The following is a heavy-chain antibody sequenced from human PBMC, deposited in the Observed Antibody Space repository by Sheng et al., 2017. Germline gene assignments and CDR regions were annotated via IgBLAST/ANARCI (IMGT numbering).Heavy chain of an antibody. CDR3: AKGNSGTFDF. V-gene: IGHV3-23*01. D-gene: IGHD1-7*01. CDR1: GFTFKTLV. CDR2: IGGNGGGT. J-gene: IGHJ4*02. Sequence: EVQLLESGGGLVHPGGPSRLSCATSGFTFKTLVMNWVRQAPGKGLEWVSSIGGNGGGTYYGDSVKGRFTISRDNSKNTLYLQMNSLRAEDTAVYYCAKGNSGTFDFWGQGTLVTVSS.